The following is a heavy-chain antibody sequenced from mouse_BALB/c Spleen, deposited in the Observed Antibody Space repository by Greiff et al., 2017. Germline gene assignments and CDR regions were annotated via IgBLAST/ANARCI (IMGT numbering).Heavy chain of an antibody. D-gene: IGHD2-10*02. CDR3: ARSKYGNYGFAY. V-gene: IGHV5-17*02. Sequence: EVKLQESGGGLVQPGGSRKLSCAASGFTFSSFGMHWVRQAPEKGLEWVAYISSGSSTIYYADTVKGRFTISRDNPKNTLFLQMTSLRSEDTAMYYCARSKYGNYGFAYWGQGTLVTVSA. CDR2: ISSGSSTI. CDR1: GFTFSSFG. J-gene: IGHJ3*01.